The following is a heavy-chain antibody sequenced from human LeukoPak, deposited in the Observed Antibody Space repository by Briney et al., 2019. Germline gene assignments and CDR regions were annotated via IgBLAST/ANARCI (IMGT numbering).Heavy chain of an antibody. CDR1: GASISSYY. J-gene: IGHJ3*02. CDR2: IYYNGSP. V-gene: IGHV4-59*01. CDR3: ARCRGYSSSWARTFNI. Sequence: SGALSLPCTVAGASISSYYWRWIRQPAGKGLEWIGYIYYNGSPNYNPSLQSRVTMSLDTSENQFSLKLTSVTAADTAVYYCARCRGYSSSWARTFNIWGQGTMVTVSS. D-gene: IGHD6-13*01.